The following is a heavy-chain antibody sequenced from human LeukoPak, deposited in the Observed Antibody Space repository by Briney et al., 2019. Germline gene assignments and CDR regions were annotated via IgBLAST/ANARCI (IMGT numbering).Heavy chain of an antibody. CDR1: GFTFSSYA. Sequence: GGSLRLSCAASGFTFSSYAMHWVRQAPGKGLEWVSAISDSGGSTYYADSVKGRFTISRDNSKNTVSLQMNTLRAEDTAVYYCAKDRPSTSWYQGFCDYWGQGTLVTVSS. CDR3: AKDRPSTSWYQGFCDY. D-gene: IGHD6-13*01. J-gene: IGHJ4*02. V-gene: IGHV3-23*01. CDR2: ISDSGGST.